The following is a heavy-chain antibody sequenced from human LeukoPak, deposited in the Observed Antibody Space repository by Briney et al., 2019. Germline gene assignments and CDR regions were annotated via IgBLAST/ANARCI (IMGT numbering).Heavy chain of an antibody. J-gene: IGHJ4*02. CDR2: LSGSAGGT. CDR3: AKRGVVVRVFLVAFHKEAYYFDS. V-gene: IGHV3-23*01. D-gene: IGHD3-16*02. CDR1: GITLSNYG. Sequence: GGSLRLSCGVSGITLSNYGVGWVRQAPGKGLEWVAGLSGSAGGTNYADSVKGRFTISRDNSKNTLFLQMDRLRAEDTAVYFCAKRGVVVRVFLVAFHKEAYYFDSWGQGAQVTVSS.